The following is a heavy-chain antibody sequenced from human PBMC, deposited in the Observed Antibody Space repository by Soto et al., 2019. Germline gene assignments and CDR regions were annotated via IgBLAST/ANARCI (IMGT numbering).Heavy chain of an antibody. CDR3: ARGGRGYSYGPGEWY. D-gene: IGHD5-18*01. CDR1: GFTFSSYA. CDR2: ISYDGSNK. J-gene: IGHJ4*02. V-gene: IGHV3-30-3*01. Sequence: GGSLRLSCAASGFTFSSYAMHWVRQAPGKGLEWVAVISYDGSNKYYADSVKGRFTISRDNSKNTLYLQMNSLRAEDTAVYYCARGGRGYSYGPGEWYWGQGTLVTVSS.